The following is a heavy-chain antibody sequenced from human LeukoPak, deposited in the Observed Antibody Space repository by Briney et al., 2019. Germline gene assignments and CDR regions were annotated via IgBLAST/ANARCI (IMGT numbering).Heavy chain of an antibody. Sequence: GGSLRLSCAASGFTFDDYAMHWVRQAPGKGLEWVSGISWNRSPIGYADSVKGRLTISRDNAKNSLYLQMNSLRAEDTALYYCAKAASRDGYNSDWYFDLWGRGTLVTVSS. J-gene: IGHJ2*01. V-gene: IGHV3-9*01. CDR2: ISWNRSPI. CDR3: AKAASRDGYNSDWYFDL. D-gene: IGHD5-24*01. CDR1: GFTFDDYA.